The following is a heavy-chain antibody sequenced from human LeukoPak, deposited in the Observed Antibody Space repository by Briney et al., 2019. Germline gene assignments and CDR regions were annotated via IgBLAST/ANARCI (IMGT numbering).Heavy chain of an antibody. CDR2: IDHSGST. CDR3: ARVGYCSSTSCLDY. J-gene: IGHJ4*02. CDR1: GGSFSGYY. D-gene: IGHD2-2*01. Sequence: SETLSLTCAVYGGSFSGYYWSWIRQPPGKGLEWIGEIDHSGSTNYNPSLKSRVTISVDTSKNQFSLKLSSVTAADTAVYHCARVGYCSSTSCLDYWGQGTLVTVSS. V-gene: IGHV4-34*01.